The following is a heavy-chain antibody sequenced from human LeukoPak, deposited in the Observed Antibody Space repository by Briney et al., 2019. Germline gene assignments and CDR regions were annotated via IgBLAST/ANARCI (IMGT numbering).Heavy chain of an antibody. Sequence: GRSLRLSCAASGFTFSSYAMHWVRQAPGKGLEWVAVISYDGSNKYYADSVKGRFTISRDNSKNTLYLQMNSLRAEDTAVYYCARDGSGSYYNPYYYYYMDVWGKGTTVTVSS. V-gene: IGHV3-30*04. J-gene: IGHJ6*03. D-gene: IGHD3-10*01. CDR3: ARDGSGSYYNPYYYYYMDV. CDR2: ISYDGSNK. CDR1: GFTFSSYA.